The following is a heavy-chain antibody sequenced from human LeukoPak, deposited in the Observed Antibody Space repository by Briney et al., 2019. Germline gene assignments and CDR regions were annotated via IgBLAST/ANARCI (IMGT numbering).Heavy chain of an antibody. D-gene: IGHD3-10*01. Sequence: PGGTLRLSCAASGFTFSSYGMSWVRQAPGKGLEWVSAISGSGGSTYYADSVKGRFTISRDNSKNTRYLQMNSLRAEDTAVYYCARVVPPTDYGSGSYFWDPYYFDYWGQGTLVTVSS. CDR3: ARVVPPTDYGSGSYFWDPYYFDY. CDR2: ISGSGGST. CDR1: GFTFSSYG. V-gene: IGHV3-23*01. J-gene: IGHJ4*02.